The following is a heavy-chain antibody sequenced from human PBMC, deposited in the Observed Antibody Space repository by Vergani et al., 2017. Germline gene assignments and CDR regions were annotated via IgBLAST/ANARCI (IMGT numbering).Heavy chain of an antibody. J-gene: IGHJ6*03. CDR3: ARDYDPAGGYYYYMDV. V-gene: IGHV3-21*01. CDR1: GFTFSSYS. CDR2: ISSSSSYI. D-gene: IGHD3-22*01. Sequence: EVQLVESGGGLVKPGGSLRLSCAASGFTFSSYSMNWVRQAPGKGLEWVSSISSSSSYIYYADSVKDRFTISRDNAKNSLYLQMNSLRAEDTAVYYCARDYDPAGGYYYYMDVWGKGTTVTVSS.